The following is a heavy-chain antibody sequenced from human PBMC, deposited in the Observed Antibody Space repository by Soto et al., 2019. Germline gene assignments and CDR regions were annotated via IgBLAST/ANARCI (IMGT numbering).Heavy chain of an antibody. V-gene: IGHV3-48*02. CDR1: GFPFSIYS. Sequence: EVQLVESGGGLVQPGGSLRLTCAASGFPFSIYSMNWVGQAPGKGLEWSSYITSDTNTIKYADSVKGRFTTSRDNANNTVYLQRNSLRDEDTAVYFCARSVEGHFDYWGQGTVVTVSS. D-gene: IGHD6-19*01. J-gene: IGHJ4*02. CDR2: ITSDTNTI. CDR3: ARSVEGHFDY.